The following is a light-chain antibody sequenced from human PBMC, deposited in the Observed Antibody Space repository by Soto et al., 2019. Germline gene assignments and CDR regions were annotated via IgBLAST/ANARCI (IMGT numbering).Light chain of an antibody. CDR1: QSLVHSDGNTY. CDR2: KSS. Sequence: DIVLTQTPLSSPVTLGQSASISCRSSQSLVHSDGNTYLSWLHQRPGQPPRLLIYKSSNRFSGVPHRFSGSGAGTDCTLRVSGVEAEDVGVYYCMQTTQFPWTFGQGTKVEIK. V-gene: IGKV2-24*01. J-gene: IGKJ1*01. CDR3: MQTTQFPWT.